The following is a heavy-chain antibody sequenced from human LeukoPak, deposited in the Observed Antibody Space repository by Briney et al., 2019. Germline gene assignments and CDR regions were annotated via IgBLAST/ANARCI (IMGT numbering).Heavy chain of an antibody. J-gene: IGHJ4*02. CDR2: INPNSGGT. Sequence: ASVKVSCKASGYTFTDYYMHWVRQAPGQGLEWMGWINPNSGGTNYAQKFQGRVTMTRDTSISTAYMELSGLKSDDTAVYYCARSYNSISWYEDWGQGTLVTVSS. CDR1: GYTFTDYY. D-gene: IGHD2-2*01. V-gene: IGHV1-2*02. CDR3: ARSYNSISWYED.